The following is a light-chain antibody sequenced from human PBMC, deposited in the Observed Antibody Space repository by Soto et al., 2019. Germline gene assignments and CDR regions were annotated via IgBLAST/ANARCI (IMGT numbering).Light chain of an antibody. CDR2: EVS. CDR1: SSDGGGYNY. Sequence: QSVLTQPPSASGSPGQSVTISCPGTSSDGGGYNYVSWYQQHPGKAPKLMVYEVSKRPSGVPDRFRGSKSCNTASLPVFGRKAGNEADYYCSSYAGSNNYVFGTGTKATFL. CDR3: SSYAGSNNYV. J-gene: IGLJ1*01. V-gene: IGLV2-8*01.